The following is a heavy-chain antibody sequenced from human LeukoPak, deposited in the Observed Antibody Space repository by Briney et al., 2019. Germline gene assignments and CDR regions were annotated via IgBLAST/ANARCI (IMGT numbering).Heavy chain of an antibody. CDR3: ARVGYSYGPFDY. CDR1: GYTFTSYY. CDR2: INPSGGST. J-gene: IGHJ4*02. Sequence: ASVKVSCKASGYTFTSYYIHWVRQAPGQGLEWMGLINPSGGSTNCAQKFQGRVTMTRDTSTSTVYMELSSLRSEDTAVYYCARVGYSYGPFDYWGQGTLVTVSS. V-gene: IGHV1-46*01. D-gene: IGHD5-18*01.